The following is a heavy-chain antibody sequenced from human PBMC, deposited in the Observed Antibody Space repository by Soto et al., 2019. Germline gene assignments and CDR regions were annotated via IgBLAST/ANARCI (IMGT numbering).Heavy chain of an antibody. J-gene: IGHJ4*02. CDR1: GYSFVTSG. CDR2: ISVYNGNT. V-gene: IGHV1-18*01. CDR3: ARAGQYYDASGYAD. Sequence: QVKLVQSGTEVKKPGASIKVSCKASGYSFVTSGMTWVRQAPGQGLEWMGWISVYNGNTNYDQKLQDRVTMTTDTSTNTAYLEVRNLRSDDTAVYYCARAGQYYDASGYADWGQRTLVTVSS. D-gene: IGHD3-22*01.